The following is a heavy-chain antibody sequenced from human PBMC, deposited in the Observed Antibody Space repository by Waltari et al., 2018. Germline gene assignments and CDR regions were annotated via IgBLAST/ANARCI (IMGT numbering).Heavy chain of an antibody. D-gene: IGHD2-15*01. J-gene: IGHJ4*02. Sequence: QVQLQESGPGLVKPSGTLSLTCTVSGDSISNNYWWSWVRQPPGRGLEWFGQIIPNGRTNDNPSLESGVTVARDTSKNQIDLKMTSATAADTAVYYCASDRGRGIYRDQWGRGTLVTVSP. CDR3: ASDRGRGIYRDQ. V-gene: IGHV4-4*02. CDR1: GDSISNNYW. CDR2: IIPNGRT.